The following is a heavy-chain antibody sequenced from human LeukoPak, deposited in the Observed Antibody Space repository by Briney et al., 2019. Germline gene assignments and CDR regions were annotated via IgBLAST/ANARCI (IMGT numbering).Heavy chain of an antibody. CDR2: IYTSGST. CDR1: GGSISSYY. J-gene: IGHJ3*02. Sequence: PSETLSLTCTVSGGSISSYYWSWIRQPAGKGLEWIGRIYTSGSTNYNPSLKSRVTMSVDASNSQFSLQLSSLTAADTAIYYCARILRGRWQLDPFDIWGQGTMVIVSS. D-gene: IGHD5-24*01. V-gene: IGHV4-4*07. CDR3: ARILRGRWQLDPFDI.